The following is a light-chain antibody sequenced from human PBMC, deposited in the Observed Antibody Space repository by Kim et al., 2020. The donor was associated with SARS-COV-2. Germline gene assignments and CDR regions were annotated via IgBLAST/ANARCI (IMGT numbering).Light chain of an antibody. J-gene: IGKJ2*03. CDR2: GAS. V-gene: IGKV3-20*01. CDR1: QSVSSSY. CDR3: QQYGSSLYS. Sequence: ELVLTHSPGPLSLSPGERATLSCRASQSVSSSYLAWYQQKPGQAPRLLIYGASSRATGIPDRFSGSGSGTDFTLTISRLEPEDFAVYYCQQYGSSLYSFGQGTKLEIK.